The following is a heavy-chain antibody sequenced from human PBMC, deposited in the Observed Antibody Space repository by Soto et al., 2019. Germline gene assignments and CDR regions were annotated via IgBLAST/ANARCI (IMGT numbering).Heavy chain of an antibody. D-gene: IGHD2-15*01. V-gene: IGHV6-1*01. CDR3: ARVHSSAGTCLDGLDF. CDR1: GDSVSSNSAA. CDR2: TYYRSKWYN. Sequence: SQTLSLTCAISGDSVSSNSAAWNWIRQSPSRGLEWLGRTYYRSKWYNDYAVSVKSRITINPDTSKNQFSLQLNSVTPEDTAVYYCARVHSSAGTCLDGLDFWGQGTTVTVSS. J-gene: IGHJ6*02.